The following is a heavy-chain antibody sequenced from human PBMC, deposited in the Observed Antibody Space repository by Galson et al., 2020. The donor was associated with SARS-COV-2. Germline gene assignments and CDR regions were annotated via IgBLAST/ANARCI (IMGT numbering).Heavy chain of an antibody. CDR1: GFTFSSYG. J-gene: IGHJ3*02. Sequence: QLGESLKISCAASGFTFSSYGMHWVRQAPGKGLEWVAVIWYDGSNKYYADSVKGRFTISRDNSKNTLYLQMNSLRAEDTAVYYCARDLGVRYFAPDAFDIWGQGTMVTVSS. D-gene: IGHD3-9*01. V-gene: IGHV3-33*01. CDR3: ARDLGVRYFAPDAFDI. CDR2: IWYDGSNK.